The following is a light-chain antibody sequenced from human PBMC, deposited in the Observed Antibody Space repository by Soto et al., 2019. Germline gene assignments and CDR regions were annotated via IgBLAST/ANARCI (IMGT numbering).Light chain of an antibody. Sequence: DIQLTQSPSFLSASVEDRVTITCMASHGISSYLAWYQQKPGKGPKLLIYAASTLQSGVPSRFSGSGSGTEFTLTISSLQPEDFATYYCQQANSFPLTFGGGTKVDIK. CDR2: AAS. V-gene: IGKV1-9*01. CDR3: QQANSFPLT. J-gene: IGKJ4*01. CDR1: HGISSY.